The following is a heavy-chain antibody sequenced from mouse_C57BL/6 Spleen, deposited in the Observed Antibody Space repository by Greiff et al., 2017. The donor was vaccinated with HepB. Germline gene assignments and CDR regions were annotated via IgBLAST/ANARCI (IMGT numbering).Heavy chain of an antibody. D-gene: IGHD1-1*01. CDR2: IYPSDSET. CDR1: GYTFTSYW. CDR3: ARGNYYGSSSFYYAMDY. J-gene: IGHJ4*01. V-gene: IGHV1-61*01. Sequence: QVQLQQPGAELVRPGSSVKLSCKASGYTFTSYWMDWVKQRPGQGLEWIGNIYPSDSETHYNQKFKDKATLTVDKSSSTAYMQLSSLTSEDSAVYYCARGNYYGSSSFYYAMDYWGQGTSVTVSS.